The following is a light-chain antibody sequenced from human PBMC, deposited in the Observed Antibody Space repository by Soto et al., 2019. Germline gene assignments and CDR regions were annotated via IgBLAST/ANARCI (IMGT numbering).Light chain of an antibody. CDR1: QGIRDE. V-gene: IGKV1-17*01. Sequence: IQRTQSPSSVSASVGDRVTITCGASQGIRDELGWYQQKAGNAPNLLISAASRLQSGVPSRFSGSGSGTQFTLTISSLKPNDFATYYCQPYSNYWTFGQGTKVDIK. J-gene: IGKJ1*01. CDR3: QPYSNYWT. CDR2: AAS.